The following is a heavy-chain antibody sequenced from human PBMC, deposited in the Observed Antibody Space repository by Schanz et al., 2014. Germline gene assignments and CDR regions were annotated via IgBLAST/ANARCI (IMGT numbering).Heavy chain of an antibody. V-gene: IGHV1-18*01. J-gene: IGHJ6*03. CDR2: ISAYNGHT. CDR3: ARVSMEFERGKSYYYYMDV. CDR1: GYTFSTYV. D-gene: IGHD3-10*01. Sequence: QVHLVQSGAEVKKPGASVKVSCKASGYTFSTYVVVCVRQAPGQGLEWMGWISAYNGHTDYAQKVQGRVTMTTDTSTGTAYMELNSLTSEDTAVYYCARVSMEFERGKSYYYYMDVWGRGTTVTVSS.